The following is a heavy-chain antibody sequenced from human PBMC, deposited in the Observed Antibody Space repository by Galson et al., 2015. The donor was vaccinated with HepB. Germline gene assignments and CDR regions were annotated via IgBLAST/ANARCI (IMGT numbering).Heavy chain of an antibody. Sequence: SLRLSCAASGFTVSSNYMSWVRQAPGKGLEWVSVIYSGGSTYYTDSVKGRFTITRDNSKNTLYLQMNSLRVEDTAVYYCARDGRDLPYCGGDCAPFVYWGQGTLVTVSS. V-gene: IGHV3-66*01. CDR2: IYSGGST. D-gene: IGHD2-21*02. J-gene: IGHJ4*02. CDR3: ARDGRDLPYCGGDCAPFVY. CDR1: GFTVSSNY.